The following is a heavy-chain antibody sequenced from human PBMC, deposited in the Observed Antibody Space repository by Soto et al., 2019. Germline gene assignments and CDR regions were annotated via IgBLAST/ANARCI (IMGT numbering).Heavy chain of an antibody. V-gene: IGHV4-39*01. Sequence: PSETLSLTCTVSGDSIISSDFYWGWVRQPPGKGLEWIGSIFYLGSSYYNPSLKSRVTMSVDTSKNQFSLRLRPVTAADTALYFCARHSLALRKNNWFDPWVQGIMVTVSS. J-gene: IGHJ5*02. CDR2: IFYLGSS. CDR3: ARHSLALRKNNWFDP. D-gene: IGHD3-3*02. CDR1: GDSIISSDFY.